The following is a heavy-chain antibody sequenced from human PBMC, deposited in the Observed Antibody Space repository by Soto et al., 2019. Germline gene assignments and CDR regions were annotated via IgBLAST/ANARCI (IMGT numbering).Heavy chain of an antibody. CDR2: SKSKTDGETT. CDR3: TTDVPYSGGLNFDF. D-gene: IGHD2-15*01. V-gene: IGHV3-15*01. Sequence: EVQLVESGGGLVKPGGSLRLSCAASGFTFSDAWMNWVRQAPGKGLEWVGRSKSKTDGETTDYAAPVRARFTISRDDSKNILYLQMNSLKTEDTAVYYCTTDVPYSGGLNFDFWGQGTRVTVSS. J-gene: IGHJ4*02. CDR1: GFTFSDAW.